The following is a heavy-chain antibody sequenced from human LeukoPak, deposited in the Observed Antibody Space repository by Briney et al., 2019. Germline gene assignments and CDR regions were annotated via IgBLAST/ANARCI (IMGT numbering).Heavy chain of an antibody. CDR1: GFTFSTYG. J-gene: IGHJ4*02. CDR3: ARRLAY. Sequence: GGSLRLSCEASGFTFSTYGMNWVRQAPGKGLEWVSYIDGTSSNIHYAESVRGRFTTSRDNAKNTLFLQLNSLRAEDTAVYYCARRLAYWGQGTLVTVSS. CDR2: IDGTSSNI. V-gene: IGHV3-48*01.